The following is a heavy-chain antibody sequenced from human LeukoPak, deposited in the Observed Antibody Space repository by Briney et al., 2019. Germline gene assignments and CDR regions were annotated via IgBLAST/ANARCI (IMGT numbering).Heavy chain of an antibody. D-gene: IGHD2-15*01. CDR3: ARVRCSGGSCYSWYYGMDV. Sequence: PSETLSLTCTVSGGSVSSGSYYWSWIRQPPGKGLEWIGYIYYSGSTNYNPSLKSRVTISVDTSKNQFSLKLSSVTAADTAVYYCARVRCSGGSCYSWYYGMDVWGQGTTVTVSS. J-gene: IGHJ6*02. V-gene: IGHV4-61*01. CDR2: IYYSGST. CDR1: GGSVSSGSYY.